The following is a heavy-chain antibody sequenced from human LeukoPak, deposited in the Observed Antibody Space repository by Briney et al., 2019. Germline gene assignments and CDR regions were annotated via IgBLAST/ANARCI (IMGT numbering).Heavy chain of an antibody. J-gene: IGHJ3*02. CDR1: GSSFISYW. CDR3: ARRGYYYGSGSYYIDAFDI. V-gene: IGHV5-51*01. CDR2: IYPGDSDT. D-gene: IGHD3-10*01. Sequence: GESLKISCKCSGSSFISYWIGWVRQMPGKGLEWVGIIYPGDSDTRYSPSFQGQVTISADKSISTAYLQWSSLKASDTAMYYCARRGYYYGSGSYYIDAFDIWGQGTTVTVSS.